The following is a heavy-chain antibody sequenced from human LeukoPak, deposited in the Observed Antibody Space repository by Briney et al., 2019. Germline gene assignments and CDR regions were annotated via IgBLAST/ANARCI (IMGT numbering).Heavy chain of an antibody. CDR2: IKQDGSEK. D-gene: IGHD5-18*01. Sequence: GGSLRLSCAASGFTFSSYWMSWVRQAPGKGLEWVANIKQDGSEKYYVDSVKGRFTISRDNSKNTLYLQMNSLRAEDTAVYYCEVAAMVVYWGQGTLVTVSS. CDR3: EVAAMVVY. V-gene: IGHV3-7*03. J-gene: IGHJ4*02. CDR1: GFTFSSYW.